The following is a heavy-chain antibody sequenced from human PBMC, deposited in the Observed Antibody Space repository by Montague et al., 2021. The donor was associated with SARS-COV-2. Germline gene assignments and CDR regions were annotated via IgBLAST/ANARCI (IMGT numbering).Heavy chain of an antibody. CDR1: GGSFSSY. D-gene: IGHD2-15*01. CDR2: ISHGGGT. Sequence: SETLSLTCDVYGGSFSSYWSWIRQPPGRGLEWVGQISHGGGTNYNPSLKSRVPISVDTSKNQVSLKLSSVTAADTAVYYCASHCGGGRCYFGMDVWGQGTTVTVSS. J-gene: IGHJ6*02. CDR3: ASHCGGGRCYFGMDV. V-gene: IGHV4-34*01.